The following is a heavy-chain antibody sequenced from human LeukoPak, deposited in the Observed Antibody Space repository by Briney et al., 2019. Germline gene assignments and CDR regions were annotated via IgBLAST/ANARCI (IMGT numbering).Heavy chain of an antibody. Sequence: GGSLRLSCAASGFTFSNYAMSWVRQAPGKGLEWVSTISGSGGSTYYADSVEGRFTISRDNSKNSLYLQMNSLRDEDTAVYYCARDVLRYFDWLLPFDYWGQGTLVTVSS. CDR1: GFTFSNYA. CDR2: ISGSGGST. D-gene: IGHD3-9*01. V-gene: IGHV3-23*01. CDR3: ARDVLRYFDWLLPFDY. J-gene: IGHJ4*02.